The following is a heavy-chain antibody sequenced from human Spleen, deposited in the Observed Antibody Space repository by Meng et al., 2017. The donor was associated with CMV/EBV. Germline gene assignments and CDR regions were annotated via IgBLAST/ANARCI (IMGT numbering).Heavy chain of an antibody. J-gene: IGHJ4*02. D-gene: IGHD2-8*01. CDR1: GFTFSNYA. Sequence: GESLKISCAASGFTFSNYAMSWVRQAPGKGLEWVSSITGGGGTTHYADSVKGRCTISRDNTKNTLYLQMDSLRAEDTAVYYCARDPTIGNMYYLDYWGQATQVTVSS. V-gene: IGHV3-23*01. CDR2: ITGGGGTT. CDR3: ARDPTIGNMYYLDY.